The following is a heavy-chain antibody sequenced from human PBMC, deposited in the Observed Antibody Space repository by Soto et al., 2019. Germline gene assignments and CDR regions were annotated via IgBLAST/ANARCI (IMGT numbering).Heavy chain of an antibody. CDR2: IYRSGST. J-gene: IGHJ4*02. Sequence: QVQLQESGPGLVKPSGTLSLTCGVFGGSISNSNWWTWVRQPPGKGLEWIGEIYRSGSTNYNSSLMSRVTISLDKPNNQFSLKLTSGTAADTAVYYCAHRPIVGAAIWGQGTLVTVSS. CDR1: GGSISNSNW. D-gene: IGHD1-26*01. V-gene: IGHV4-4*02. CDR3: AHRPIVGAAI.